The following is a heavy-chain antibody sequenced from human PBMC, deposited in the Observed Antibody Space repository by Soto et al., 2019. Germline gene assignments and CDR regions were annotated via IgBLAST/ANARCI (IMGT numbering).Heavy chain of an antibody. D-gene: IGHD5-18*01. J-gene: IGHJ4*02. CDR2: IYYSGST. CDR3: ASNSYGDTCYGY. Sequence: QVPLQESGPGLVKPSPTLSLTCTVSGGSISSGDYYWSWILQPPGKGLEWIGYIYYSGSTYSNPSLKSRVTISVDTSTNQFSLKLSSVTAADTAVYYCASNSYGDTCYGYWGQGTLGTVSS. V-gene: IGHV4-30-4*01. CDR1: GGSISSGDYY.